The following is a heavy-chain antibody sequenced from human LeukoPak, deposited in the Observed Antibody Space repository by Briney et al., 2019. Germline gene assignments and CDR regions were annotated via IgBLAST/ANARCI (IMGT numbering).Heavy chain of an antibody. Sequence: SSETLSLTCTVSGGSISSYYWSWIRQPPGKGLEWIGYIYYSGSTNYNPSLKSRVTISVDTSKNQFSLKLSSVTAADTAVYYCARAPFGAVAGTFFYWGQGTLVTVSS. CDR2: IYYSGST. CDR3: ARAPFGAVAGTFFY. J-gene: IGHJ4*02. V-gene: IGHV4-59*08. D-gene: IGHD6-19*01. CDR1: GGSISSYY.